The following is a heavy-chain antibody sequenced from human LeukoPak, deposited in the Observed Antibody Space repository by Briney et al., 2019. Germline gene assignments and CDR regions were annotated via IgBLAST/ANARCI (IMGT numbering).Heavy chain of an antibody. D-gene: IGHD3-10*01. V-gene: IGHV1-46*01. CDR1: GYTFTSYY. J-gene: IGHJ4*02. Sequence: GASVKVSCKASGYTFTSYYMHWVRQAPGQGLEWMGIINPSGGSTSYAQKFQGRVTMTRDMSTSTVYMELSSLRSEDTAVYYCARSIWFGELEDWGQGTLVTVSS. CDR2: INPSGGST. CDR3: ARSIWFGELED.